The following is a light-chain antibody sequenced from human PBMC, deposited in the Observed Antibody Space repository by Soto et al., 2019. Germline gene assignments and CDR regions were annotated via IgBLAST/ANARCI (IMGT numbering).Light chain of an antibody. CDR2: LAS. Sequence: DIVMTQSPLSLSVTPGEAASISCRCSQSLLHRNGNSYLDWYLQRPGQSPQLLISLASNRASRVPDRFSGSGSGTDFTLNISRVEAEVVGVYYCMPALLTSFTFSHGTKVDL. V-gene: IGKV2-28*01. CDR3: MPALLTSFT. J-gene: IGKJ3*01. CDR1: QSLLHRNGNSY.